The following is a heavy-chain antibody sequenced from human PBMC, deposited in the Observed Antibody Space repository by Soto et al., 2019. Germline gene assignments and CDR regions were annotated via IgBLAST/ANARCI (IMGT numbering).Heavy chain of an antibody. CDR1: GYTFTSYA. J-gene: IGHJ4*02. V-gene: IGHV1-3*01. CDR3: ARDLGFGLSDY. Sequence: QVQLVQSGAEVKKPGASVKVSCKASGYTFTSYAMHWVRQAPGQRLEWMGWINAGNGNTKYSQKFQGRVTITRDTSASTAYMELSSLRSQDTAVYYCARDLGFGLSDYWGQGTLVTVSS. CDR2: INAGNGNT. D-gene: IGHD3-10*01.